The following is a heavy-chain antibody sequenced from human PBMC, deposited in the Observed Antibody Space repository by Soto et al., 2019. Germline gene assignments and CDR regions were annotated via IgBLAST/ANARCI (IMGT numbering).Heavy chain of an antibody. CDR1: GFTVSSNY. D-gene: IGHD5-18*01. J-gene: IGHJ4*02. CDR3: ASVDTAIAFDY. V-gene: IGHV3-53*01. CDR2: IYSGGST. Sequence: GGSLRLSCAASGFTVSSNYMSWVRQAPGKGLEWVSVIYSGGSTYYADSVKGRFTISRDNSKNTLYLQMNSLRAEDTAVYYCASVDTAIAFDYWGQGTLVTVSS.